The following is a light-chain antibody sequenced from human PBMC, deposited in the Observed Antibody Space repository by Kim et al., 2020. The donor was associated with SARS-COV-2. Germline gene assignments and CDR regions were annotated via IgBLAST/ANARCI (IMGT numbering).Light chain of an antibody. Sequence: ASVGDRVTITCRASQSISRYLNWYQQRPGLAPKLLIYAASSLQSGVPSRFSGSGSGTDFTLTISSLRPEDFASYYCQESYTTPGTFGPGTKVDIK. J-gene: IGKJ3*01. CDR2: AAS. CDR1: QSISRY. CDR3: QESYTTPGT. V-gene: IGKV1-39*01.